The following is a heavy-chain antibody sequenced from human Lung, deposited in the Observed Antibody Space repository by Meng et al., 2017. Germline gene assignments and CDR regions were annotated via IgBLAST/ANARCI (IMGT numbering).Heavy chain of an antibody. CDR3: ARGPTTMAHDFDY. CDR1: GGSFSDYY. CDR2: INHSGST. D-gene: IGHD4-11*01. V-gene: IGHV4-34*01. Sequence: QVPLPHWGARLLKPSETLSLTCVVSGGSFSDYYWSWIRQPPGKGLEWIGEINHSGSTNYNPSLESRATISVDTSQNNLSLKLSSVTAADSAVYYCARGPTTMAHDFDYWGQGTLVTVSS. J-gene: IGHJ4*02.